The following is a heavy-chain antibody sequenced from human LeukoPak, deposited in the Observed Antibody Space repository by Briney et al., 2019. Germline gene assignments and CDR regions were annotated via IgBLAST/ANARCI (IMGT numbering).Heavy chain of an antibody. D-gene: IGHD6-13*01. Sequence: SETLSLTCTVSGGSISSGSYYWGWIRQPPGKGLEWIGSIYYSGSTYYNPSLKSRVTISADTSKNRFSLKLSSVTAADTVVFYCARFIIATAGMIDYWGQGTLVTVSS. CDR3: ARFIIATAGMIDY. CDR1: GGSISSGSYY. V-gene: IGHV4-39*01. J-gene: IGHJ4*02. CDR2: IYYSGST.